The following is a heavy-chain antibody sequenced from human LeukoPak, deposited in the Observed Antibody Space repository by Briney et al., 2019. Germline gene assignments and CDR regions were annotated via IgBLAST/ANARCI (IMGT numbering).Heavy chain of an antibody. D-gene: IGHD5-18*01. CDR3: ARVWGYTYGYFDY. Sequence: SETLSLTCGVSDYSISSDYYWGWIRQPPGKGLEWIGSIYHSGTAYYNPSLNSRVTISVDTSKNQFSLKLNSVTAADTAVYYCARVWGYTYGYFDYPGQGTMLTVSS. CDR1: DYSISSDYY. J-gene: IGHJ4*02. CDR2: IYHSGTA. V-gene: IGHV4-38-2*01.